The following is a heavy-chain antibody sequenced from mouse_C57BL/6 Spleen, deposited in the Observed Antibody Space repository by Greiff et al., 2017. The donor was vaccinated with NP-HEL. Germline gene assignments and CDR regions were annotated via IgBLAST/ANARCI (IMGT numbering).Heavy chain of an antibody. V-gene: IGHV1-80*01. J-gene: IGHJ3*01. CDR1: GYAFSSYW. CDR2: IYPGDGDT. CDR3: AREWDAWFAY. Sequence: QVQLKESGAELVKPGASVKISCKASGYAFSSYWMNWVKQRPGKGLEWIGQIYPGDGDTNYNGKFKGKATLTADKSSSTAYMQLSSLTSEDSAVYFCAREWDAWFAYWGQGTLVTVSA. D-gene: IGHD4-1*01.